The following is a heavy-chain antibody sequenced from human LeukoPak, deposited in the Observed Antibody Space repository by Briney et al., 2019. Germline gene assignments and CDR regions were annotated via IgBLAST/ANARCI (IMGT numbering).Heavy chain of an antibody. CDR1: GFTFSNSD. Sequence: GGSLRLSCAASGFTFSNSDMNWVHQAPGKGLEWVSGVSWNGSRTHYADSVKGRFIIPRDNSRNTLYLQTNSLRAEDTAVYYCVRNGPRDFWSGYAFDIWGQGTMVTVSS. J-gene: IGHJ3*02. CDR2: VSWNGSRT. CDR3: VRNGPRDFWSGYAFDI. D-gene: IGHD3-3*01. V-gene: IGHV3-35*01.